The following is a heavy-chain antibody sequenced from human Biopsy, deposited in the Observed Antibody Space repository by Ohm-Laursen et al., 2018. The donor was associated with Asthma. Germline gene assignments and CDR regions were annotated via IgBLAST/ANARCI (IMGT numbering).Heavy chain of an antibody. D-gene: IGHD5-12*01. V-gene: IGHV1-69*13. J-gene: IGHJ6*02. Sequence: SVKVSCKASGGTFSRYAISWVRQAPGQGLEWMGGLIPVLGTPDHAQMFEGRVTVTADESTGTAYMELSSLSSEDTAVYYCARGYSGSDRIVYYYSGLEVWGQGTTVTVSS. CDR1: GGTFSRYA. CDR2: LIPVLGTP. CDR3: ARGYSGSDRIVYYYSGLEV.